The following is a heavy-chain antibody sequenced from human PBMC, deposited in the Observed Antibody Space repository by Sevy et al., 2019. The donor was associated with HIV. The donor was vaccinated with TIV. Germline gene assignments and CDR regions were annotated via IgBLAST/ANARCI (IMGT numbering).Heavy chain of an antibody. D-gene: IGHD6-19*01. V-gene: IGHV3-33*01. CDR3: ARESGSDWYLDY. J-gene: IGHJ4*02. CDR1: GFTFSNYG. Sequence: GGSLRLSCAASGFTFSNYGMHWVRQAPGKGLEWMTVIFYDGSNKYYADSVKDRFTISRDNSKNILYLQMDSLRADDTAIYYCARESGSDWYLDYWGQGTLVTVSS. CDR2: IFYDGSNK.